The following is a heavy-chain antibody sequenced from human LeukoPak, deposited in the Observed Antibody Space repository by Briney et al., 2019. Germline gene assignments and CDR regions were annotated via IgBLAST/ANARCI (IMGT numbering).Heavy chain of an antibody. CDR3: ARDLPFVALDY. V-gene: IGHV4-61*02. D-gene: IGHD3-16*02. Sequence: SETLSLTCTVSGGSISSGSYYWSWIRQPAGKGLEWIGRIYTSGSTNYNPSLKGRVTISVDTSKNQFSLKLSSVTAADTAVYYCARDLPFVALDYWGQGTLVTVSS. CDR2: IYTSGST. J-gene: IGHJ4*02. CDR1: GGSISSGSYY.